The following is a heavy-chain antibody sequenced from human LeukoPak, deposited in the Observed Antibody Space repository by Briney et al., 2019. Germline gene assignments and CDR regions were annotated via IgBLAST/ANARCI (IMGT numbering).Heavy chain of an antibody. Sequence: RASVTVSCKASGYTFTGYYMHWVRQAPGQGLEWMGTIVPIFGTTKYPQKFQGRVTITTDESTSTAYMELSSLRSEDTAVYYCARQGGIAIFGVAQPGGAFDIWGQGTMVTVSS. CDR2: IVPIFGTT. CDR1: GYTFTGYY. V-gene: IGHV1-69*05. CDR3: ARQGGIAIFGVAQPGGAFDI. D-gene: IGHD3-3*01. J-gene: IGHJ3*02.